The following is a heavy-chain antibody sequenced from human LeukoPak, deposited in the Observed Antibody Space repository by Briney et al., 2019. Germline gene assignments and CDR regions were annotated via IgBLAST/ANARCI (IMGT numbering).Heavy chain of an antibody. Sequence: PSETLSLTCAVYGGSFSGYYWSWIRQPPGKGLEWIGEINHSGSTNYNPSLKSRVTISVDTSKNQFSLKLSSVTAADTAVYYCARGELGYCSGGSCYHGGYFDYWGQGTLVTVSS. J-gene: IGHJ4*02. V-gene: IGHV4-34*01. CDR3: ARGELGYCSGGSCYHGGYFDY. D-gene: IGHD2-15*01. CDR1: GGSFSGYY. CDR2: INHSGST.